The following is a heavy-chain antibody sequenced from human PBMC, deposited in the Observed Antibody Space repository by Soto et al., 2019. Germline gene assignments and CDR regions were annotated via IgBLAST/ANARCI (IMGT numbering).Heavy chain of an antibody. CDR1: RYTYTKYY. CDR2: INPSGGST. CDR3: AREIVSRTDHFYGMDG. D-gene: IGHD5-12*01. J-gene: IGHJ6*02. V-gene: IGHV1-46*01. Sequence: VKVTSNTSRYTYTKYYMHWVRQAPGQGHEWMGIINPSGGSTTYAQKFQGRVTMTRDMSTSTVYMELSSLRSEDTAMYYCAREIVSRTDHFYGMDGWGQGTPVTV.